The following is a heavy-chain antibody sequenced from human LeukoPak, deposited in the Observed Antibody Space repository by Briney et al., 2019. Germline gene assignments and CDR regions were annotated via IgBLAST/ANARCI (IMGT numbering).Heavy chain of an antibody. CDR2: ISYVGSNV. CDR1: GFTFSSYG. CDR3: ARLSGSYGGALDY. V-gene: IGHV3-30*03. D-gene: IGHD1-26*01. Sequence: GRSLRLSCAVSGFTFSSYGMHWVRQGPGKGVEWVAVISYVGSNVYYGDSVKGRFTISRDTSKNTLYLQMNSLRAEDTAMYYCARLSGSYGGALDYWGQETLVTVSS. J-gene: IGHJ4*02.